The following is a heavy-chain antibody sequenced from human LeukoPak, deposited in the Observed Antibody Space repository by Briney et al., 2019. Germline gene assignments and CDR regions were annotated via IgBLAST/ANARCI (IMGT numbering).Heavy chain of an antibody. D-gene: IGHD4-17*01. CDR1: GFTFSSYS. Sequence: TGGSLRLSCAASGFTFSSYSMNWVRQAPGKGLEWVANINQDGSAEYYVVSVKGRFTISRDNAKNSLFLHMNSLRAEDTALYYCARVPATVKADFWGQGTLVTVSS. CDR3: ARVPATVKADF. V-gene: IGHV3-7*04. J-gene: IGHJ4*02. CDR2: INQDGSAE.